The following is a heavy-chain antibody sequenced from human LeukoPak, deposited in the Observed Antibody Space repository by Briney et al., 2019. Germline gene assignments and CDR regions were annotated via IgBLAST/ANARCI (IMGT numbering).Heavy chain of an antibody. CDR1: SGSFSGYY. CDR3: ARGGYYYGSGSYLALSPRFDY. Sequence: SETLSLTCAVYSGSFSGYYWSWIRQPPGKGLEWIGEIDHSGSTNYNPSLKSRVTISVDTSKNQFSLKLSSVTAADTAVYYCARGGYYYGSGSYLALSPRFDYWGQGTLVTVSS. V-gene: IGHV4-34*01. D-gene: IGHD3-10*01. J-gene: IGHJ4*02. CDR2: IDHSGST.